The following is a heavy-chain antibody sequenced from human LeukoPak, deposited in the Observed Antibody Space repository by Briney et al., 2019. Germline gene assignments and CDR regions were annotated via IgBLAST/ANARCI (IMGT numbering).Heavy chain of an antibody. D-gene: IGHD2-2*01. Sequence: GGSLTLSCAPSGFTFSSYAMSWGRQAPGKGLEWVSAISGSGGSTYYADSVKGRFTISRDNSKNTLYLQMNSLRAEDTAVYYCAKMGGYCDSTGCAGAGAFYICGEGTMVTVSS. CDR2: ISGSGGST. CDR3: AKMGGYCDSTGCAGAGAFYI. V-gene: IGHV3-23*01. CDR1: GFTFSSYA. J-gene: IGHJ3*02.